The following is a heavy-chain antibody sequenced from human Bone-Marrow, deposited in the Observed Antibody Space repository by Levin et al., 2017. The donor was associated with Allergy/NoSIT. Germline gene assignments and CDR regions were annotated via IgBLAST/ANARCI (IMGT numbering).Heavy chain of an antibody. D-gene: IGHD6-13*01. V-gene: IGHV3-9*01. Sequence: PGGSLRLSCAASGFSLDGYAMHWVRQAPGKGLEGVSGISSNSGTIGYADSVKGRFTISRDNAKNSLYLQMNSLRGEDSALYYCAKASNLRGSIAAADYWGQGTLVTVSS. J-gene: IGHJ4*02. CDR3: AKASNLRGSIAAADY. CDR1: GFSLDGYA. CDR2: ISSNSGTI.